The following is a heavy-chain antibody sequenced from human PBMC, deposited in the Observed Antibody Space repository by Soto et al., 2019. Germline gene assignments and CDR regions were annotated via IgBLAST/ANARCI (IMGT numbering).Heavy chain of an antibody. V-gene: IGHV3-33*01. CDR1: GFTFSSYG. D-gene: IGHD2-2*01. CDR2: IWYDGSNK. J-gene: IGHJ6*03. CDR3: ARVGYQLLNDYYYYYYMDV. Sequence: GGSLRLSCAASGFTFSSYGMHWVRQAPGKGLEWVAVIWYDGSNKYYADSVKGRFTISRDNSKNTLYLQMNSLRAEDTAVYYCARVGYQLLNDYYYYYYMDVWGKGTTVTVSS.